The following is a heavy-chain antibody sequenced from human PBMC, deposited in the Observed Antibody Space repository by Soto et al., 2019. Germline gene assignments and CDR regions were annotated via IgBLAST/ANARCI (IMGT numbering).Heavy chain of an antibody. CDR3: ARDKLDRVPSDWFDP. CDR1: GYTFTDYY. D-gene: IGHD1-1*01. J-gene: IGHJ5*02. Sequence: QVQLVQSGAEVKKPGASVQVSCKASGYTFTDYYIHWVRQAPGQGLEWMGMINPSGGRTGYAEKFQGRLTLTSDTSASTVYMELSSLRSEDTAVYTCARDKLDRVPSDWFDPWGQGTQVTVSS. V-gene: IGHV1-46*01. CDR2: INPSGGRT.